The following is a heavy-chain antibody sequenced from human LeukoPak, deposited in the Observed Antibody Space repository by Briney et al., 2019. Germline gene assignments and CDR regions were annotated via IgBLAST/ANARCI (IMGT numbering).Heavy chain of an antibody. CDR3: ARRTYFYDSSGCYFDY. CDR2: IYYSGST. V-gene: IGHV4-59*01. J-gene: IGHJ4*02. D-gene: IGHD3-22*01. Sequence: PSETLSLTCTVSGGSISSYYWSWIRQPPGKGLECIGYIYYSGSTNYNPSLKSRVTISVDTSKNQFSLKLSSVTAADTAVYYCARRTYFYDSSGCYFDYWGQGTLVTVSS. CDR1: GGSISSYY.